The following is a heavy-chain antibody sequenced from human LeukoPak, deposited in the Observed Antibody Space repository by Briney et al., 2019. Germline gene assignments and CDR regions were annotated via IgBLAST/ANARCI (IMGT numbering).Heavy chain of an antibody. Sequence: GASVKVSCKASGYTFTGYYMHWVRQAPGQGLEWMGWINPDSGGTNYAQKFQGRVTVTRDTSISTAYMELSRLRSDDTAVYYCARAGSSRAAGIGWFDPWGQGTLVTVSS. J-gene: IGHJ5*02. V-gene: IGHV1-2*02. CDR1: GYTFTGYY. CDR2: INPDSGGT. CDR3: ARAGSSRAAGIGWFDP. D-gene: IGHD6-13*01.